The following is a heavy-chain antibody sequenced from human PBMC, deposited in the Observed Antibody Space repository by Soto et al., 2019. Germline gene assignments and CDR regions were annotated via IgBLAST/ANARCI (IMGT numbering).Heavy chain of an antibody. J-gene: IGHJ5*02. V-gene: IGHV1-69*08. D-gene: IGHD4-4*01. CDR3: AGDPDSHYNDSHASSYP. CDR2: IIPIIGIM. Sequence: QVQLVQSGAEVKKPGSSVKVSCQASGGTFSTYTITWVRQAPGQGLEWMGRIIPIIGIMNYAQKFQGRVTISADKFTGTAYMELTGLRSDDTAVYYCAGDPDSHYNDSHASSYPWGQGTLGTVSA. CDR1: GGTFSTYT.